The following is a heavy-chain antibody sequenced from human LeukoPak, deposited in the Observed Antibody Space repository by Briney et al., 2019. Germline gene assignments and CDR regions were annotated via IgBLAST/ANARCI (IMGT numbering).Heavy chain of an antibody. Sequence: PSETLSLTCAVSGYSISSGYYWGWIRQPPGKGLEWIGSIYHSGSTYYNPTLKSRVTISVDTPKNQFSLKLSSVTAADTAVYYCARGITNCGLSPPGAKVYWREGTLLTVSS. V-gene: IGHV4-38-2*01. CDR2: IYHSGST. D-gene: IGHD7-27*01. CDR1: GYSISSGYY. J-gene: IGHJ4*02. CDR3: ARGITNCGLSPPGAKVY.